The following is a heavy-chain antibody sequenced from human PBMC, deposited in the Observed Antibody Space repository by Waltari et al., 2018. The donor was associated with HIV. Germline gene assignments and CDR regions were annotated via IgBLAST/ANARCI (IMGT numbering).Heavy chain of an antibody. CDR2: INPNSGGT. D-gene: IGHD1-7*01. CDR3: ARDRARTTDYYYYGMDV. CDR1: GYTFPGYS. Sequence: QVQLVQSGAEVKKPGASVKVSCKASGYTFPGYSLHWVRQAPGQGLEWMGWINPNSGGTNYAQKFQGRVTMTRDTSISTAYMELSRLRSDDTAVYYCARDRARTTDYYYYGMDVWGQGTTVTVSS. J-gene: IGHJ6*02. V-gene: IGHV1-2*02.